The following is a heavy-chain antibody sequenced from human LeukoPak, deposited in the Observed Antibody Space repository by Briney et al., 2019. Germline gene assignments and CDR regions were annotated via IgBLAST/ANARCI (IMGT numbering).Heavy chain of an antibody. CDR3: ARVLRYFDWLPFDY. V-gene: IGHV3-66*01. CDR2: IYSGGST. J-gene: IGHJ4*02. CDR1: GFTVSSNY. D-gene: IGHD3-9*01. Sequence: PGGSLRLSCAASGFTVSSNYMSWVRQAPGKGLEWVSVIYSGGSTYYADSVKGRFTISRDNSKNTLYLQMNSLRAEDTAVCYCARVLRYFDWLPFDYWGQGTLVTVSS.